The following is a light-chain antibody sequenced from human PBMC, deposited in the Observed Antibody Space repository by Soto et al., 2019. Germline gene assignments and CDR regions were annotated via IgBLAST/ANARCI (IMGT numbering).Light chain of an antibody. CDR2: DTS. V-gene: IGLV7-46*01. CDR1: TGAVTSGHY. CDR3: SLSYSGVFAV. J-gene: IGLJ7*01. Sequence: QAVVTQEPSLTVSPGGTVTLTCGSSTGAVTSGHYPYWFQQKPGQAPRTLIYDTSNTHSWTPARFSGSLLGGKAALTLSGAQPEDEAEYYCSLSYSGVFAVFGGGTQLTVL.